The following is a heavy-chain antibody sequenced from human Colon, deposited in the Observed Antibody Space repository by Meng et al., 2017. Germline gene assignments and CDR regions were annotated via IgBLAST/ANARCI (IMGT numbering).Heavy chain of an antibody. CDR1: GGSISSNYW. CDR3: ARIDYGGNGIEKYFFDY. CDR2: IHHGGTT. Sequence: QVQLQESGPGRVKPSGALSLTCAVSGGSISSNYWWSWVRQSPKKGLEWIGEIHHGGTTNYNPSLKSRVTISVDTSNNQFSLKLSSVTAADTAVYYCARIDYGGNGIEKYFFDYWGQGTLVTVSS. J-gene: IGHJ4*02. D-gene: IGHD4-23*01. V-gene: IGHV4-4*02.